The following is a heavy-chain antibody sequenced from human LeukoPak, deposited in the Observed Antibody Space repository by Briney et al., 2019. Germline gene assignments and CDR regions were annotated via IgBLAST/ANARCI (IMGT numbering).Heavy chain of an antibody. V-gene: IGHV3-20*04. CDR1: GFTFSTYN. Sequence: GGSLRLSCAASGFTFSTYNMNWVRQAPGKGLEWVSGINWNGGSTGYADSVKGRFTISRDNAKNSLYLQMNRLRAEDTALYYCARDQSRMTTHYMDVWGKGTTVTVSS. J-gene: IGHJ6*03. CDR3: ARDQSRMTTHYMDV. D-gene: IGHD4-11*01. CDR2: INWNGGST.